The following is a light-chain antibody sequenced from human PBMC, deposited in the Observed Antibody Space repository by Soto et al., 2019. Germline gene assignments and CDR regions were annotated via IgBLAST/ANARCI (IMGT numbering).Light chain of an antibody. CDR3: KQINSTPPYT. J-gene: IGKJ2*01. Sequence: DIQMTQSPSSLSTSVGDRVTITCRASQYINNYLNWYQQKPGKAPKLLIFAAYNLQSGVPSRFRGSGSGTVFTLTISSLQPEVFAIYSCKQINSTPPYTFGRGTKLDMK. CDR2: AAY. CDR1: QYINNY. V-gene: IGKV1-39*01.